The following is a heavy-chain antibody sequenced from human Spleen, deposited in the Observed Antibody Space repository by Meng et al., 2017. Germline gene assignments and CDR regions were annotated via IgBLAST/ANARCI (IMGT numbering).Heavy chain of an antibody. CDR2: IKQDGGEL. V-gene: IGHV3-7*01. CDR1: GFTFSGFW. J-gene: IGHJ4*02. D-gene: IGHD4-11*01. Sequence: GGSLRLSCAASGFTFSGFWMSWVRQAPGKGPEWVANIKQDGGELYYVDSVKGRFTISRDNSKNFLYLQMNSLRVEDTAVYYCARDKVAGPTVFDNWGQGTLVTVSS. CDR3: ARDKVAGPTVFDN.